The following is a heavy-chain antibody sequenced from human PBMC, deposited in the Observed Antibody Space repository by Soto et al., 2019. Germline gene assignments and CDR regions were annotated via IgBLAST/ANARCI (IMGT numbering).Heavy chain of an antibody. CDR2: ISGSGGST. J-gene: IGHJ5*02. D-gene: IGHD3-3*01. CDR3: ARGHPRGYYTGTPRWDWFEP. CDR1: VFTFSSYA. Sequence: PVGSLRLSCASSVFTFSSYAMSCVRHSPGKWLEWVSAISGSGGSTYYADSVKGRFTISRDNSKNTLYLQMNSLRAEDTAVYYCARGHPRGYYTGTPRWDWFEPWGQGTPVIVSS. V-gene: IGHV3-23*01.